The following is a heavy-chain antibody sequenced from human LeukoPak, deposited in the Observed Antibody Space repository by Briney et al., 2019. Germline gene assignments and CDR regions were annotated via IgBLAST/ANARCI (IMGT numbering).Heavy chain of an antibody. CDR2: IRYNGNNQ. J-gene: IGHJ6*03. V-gene: IGHV3-30*02. CDR3: AKDSAFYYIDV. D-gene: IGHD3-10*01. Sequence: GGSLRLSCAASGFTFNNYGMHWVRQAPGKGREWVAFIRYNGNNQYYADSVKGRFTISRDNSKNTLYLQMNSLKGDDTAVYYCAKDSAFYYIDVWGKGTTVIISS. CDR1: GFTFNNYG.